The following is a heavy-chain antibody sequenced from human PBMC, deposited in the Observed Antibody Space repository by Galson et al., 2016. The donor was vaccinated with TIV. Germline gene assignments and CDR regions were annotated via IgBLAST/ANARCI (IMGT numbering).Heavy chain of an antibody. D-gene: IGHD2-21*02. Sequence: SVKASCKDSVDTFRTYTISWVRQAPGQGLEWMGGIIALHGVSTHAQKFQGRVSITADAPTRTVYMVLSSLRSKDTAVYYCARTFPCGGVCYFFDYWGQGTLVTVSS. CDR2: IIALHGVS. V-gene: IGHV1-69*10. CDR1: VDTFRTYT. J-gene: IGHJ4*02. CDR3: ARTFPCGGVCYFFDY.